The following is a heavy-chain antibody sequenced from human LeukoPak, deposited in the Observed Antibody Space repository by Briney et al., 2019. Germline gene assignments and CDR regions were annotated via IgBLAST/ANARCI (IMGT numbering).Heavy chain of an antibody. J-gene: IGHJ4*02. CDR2: IDPSDSYN. CDR1: GYHFTNYW. V-gene: IGHV5-10-1*01. CDR3: ARAYSRSQFDY. D-gene: IGHD6-6*01. Sequence: GESLKISCKGSGYHFTNYWISWVRQMPGKGLEWMGTIDPSDSYNNYSPSFQGHVTISADKSISTAYLQWSSLKASDTAMYYCARAYSRSQFDYWGQGTLVTVSS.